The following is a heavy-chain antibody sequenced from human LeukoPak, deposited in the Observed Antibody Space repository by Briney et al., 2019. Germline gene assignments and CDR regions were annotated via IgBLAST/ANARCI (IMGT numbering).Heavy chain of an antibody. J-gene: IGHJ2*01. Sequence: SETLSLTCTVASGDSMSNWTWIRQSPGKGLEWIGYIAYINSSGRPNYNPSLKSRISISIDTSKNQFSLNVSSVTAADTAMYYCARPARYCSGGSCNSDWYFGLWGRGTLVTVSS. CDR3: ARPARYCSGGSCNSDWYFGL. CDR1: GDSMSN. CDR2: IAYINSSGRP. V-gene: IGHV4-4*08. D-gene: IGHD2-15*01.